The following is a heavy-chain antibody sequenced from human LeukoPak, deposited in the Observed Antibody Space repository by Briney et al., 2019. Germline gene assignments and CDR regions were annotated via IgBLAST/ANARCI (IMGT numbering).Heavy chain of an antibody. Sequence: GGSLRLSCAASGFIFSSYGMHWVRQAPGKGLEWVAFIRYDGSNKYYADSVKGRFTISRDNSKNMLYLQMNSLRAEDTAVYYCAKDRSMVRGVSIRFRRSGTMDVWGKGTTVAISS. J-gene: IGHJ6*03. CDR1: GFIFSSYG. D-gene: IGHD3-10*01. CDR2: IRYDGSNK. CDR3: AKDRSMVRGVSIRFRRSGTMDV. V-gene: IGHV3-30*02.